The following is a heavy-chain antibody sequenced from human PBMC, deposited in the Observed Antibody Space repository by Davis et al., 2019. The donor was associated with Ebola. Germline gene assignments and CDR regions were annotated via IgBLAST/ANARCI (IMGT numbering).Heavy chain of an antibody. V-gene: IGHV3-23*01. CDR3: AKVVYYDSSGPSAFDI. D-gene: IGHD3-22*01. J-gene: IGHJ3*02. Sequence: GESLKISCAASGFTFSSYAMSWVRQAPGKGLEWVSVISGSGDNTDYSDSVKGRFTVSRDNSKNTVYLQMNSLRAEETAVYYCAKVVYYDSSGPSAFDIWGQGTMVTVSS. CDR1: GFTFSSYA. CDR2: ISGSGDNT.